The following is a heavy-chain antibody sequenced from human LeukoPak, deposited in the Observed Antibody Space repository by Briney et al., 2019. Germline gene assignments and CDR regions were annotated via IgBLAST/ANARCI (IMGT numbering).Heavy chain of an antibody. CDR3: ARVRDGYNDAYDI. J-gene: IGHJ3*02. V-gene: IGHV3-30*03. CDR1: GFTFSDYY. D-gene: IGHD5-24*01. CDR2: ISNDGTIQ. Sequence: AGGSLRLSCEGSGFTFSDYYMSWIRQAPGKGLEWLAVISNDGTIQYYADSVKGRFTISRDNAKNTLYLQMSSLRSEDTAVYYCARVRDGYNDAYDIWGQGTMVTVPS.